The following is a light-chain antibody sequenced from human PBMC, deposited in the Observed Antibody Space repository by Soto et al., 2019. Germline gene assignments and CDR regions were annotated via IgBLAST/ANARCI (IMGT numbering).Light chain of an antibody. CDR3: SSYTSSSTRV. V-gene: IGLV2-14*01. J-gene: IGLJ1*01. Sequence: QSALTQPASVSGSPGQSITISCTGTSSDVGGYNFVSWYQQHPGNAPKLVIFEVSNRPSGVSHRFSGSKSGNTASLTISGLQAEDEADYYCSSYTSSSTRVFGSGTKLTVL. CDR2: EVS. CDR1: SSDVGGYNF.